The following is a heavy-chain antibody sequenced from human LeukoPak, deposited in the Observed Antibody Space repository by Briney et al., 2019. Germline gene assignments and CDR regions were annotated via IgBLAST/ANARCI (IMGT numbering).Heavy chain of an antibody. Sequence: GGSLRLSCAASGFSFSIYGMSWVRQAPGKGLHWLSAISANGINTYYADSVKGRFTISRDNAKNSLYLQMNSLRAEDTAVYYCARDPYSGSYGNYYYYFMDVWGKGTTVTISS. CDR3: ARDPYSGSYGNYYYYFMDV. CDR1: GFSFSIYG. CDR2: ISANGINT. D-gene: IGHD1-26*01. J-gene: IGHJ6*03. V-gene: IGHV3-21*01.